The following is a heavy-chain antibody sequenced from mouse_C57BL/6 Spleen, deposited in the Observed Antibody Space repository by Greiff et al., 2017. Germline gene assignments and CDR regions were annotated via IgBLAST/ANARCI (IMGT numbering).Heavy chain of an antibody. D-gene: IGHD2-4*01. CDR3: GRRGDYGLFDY. V-gene: IGHV10-1*01. CDR2: IRSKSNNYAT. CDR1: GFSFNTYA. J-gene: IGHJ2*01. Sequence: EVHLVESGGGLVQPKGSLKLSCAASGFSFNTYAMNWVRQAPGKGLEWVARIRSKSNNYATYYADSVKDRFTISRDDSESMLYLQMNNLKTEDTAMYYCGRRGDYGLFDYWGQGTTLTVSS.